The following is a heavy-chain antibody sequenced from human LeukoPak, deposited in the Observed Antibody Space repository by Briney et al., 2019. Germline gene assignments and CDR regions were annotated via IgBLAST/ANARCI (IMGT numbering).Heavy chain of an antibody. CDR3: ARDWVTTTGLKYYYMDV. CDR1: GFTFSSYP. D-gene: IGHD1-1*01. Sequence: GGSLTLSCAASGFTFSSYPMNWVRQAPGKGLEWVSSISSSSGYIYYADSVKGRFTISRDNAKNSLYLQMNSLRAEDTAVYYCARDWVTTTGLKYYYMDVWGKGTTVTVSS. V-gene: IGHV3-21*01. CDR2: ISSSSGYI. J-gene: IGHJ6*03.